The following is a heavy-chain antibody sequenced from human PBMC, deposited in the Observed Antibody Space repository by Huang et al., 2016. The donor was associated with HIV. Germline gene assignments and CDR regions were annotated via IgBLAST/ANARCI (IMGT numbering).Heavy chain of an antibody. Sequence: QVQLQESGPGLVKPSETLSLTCTVSGGSISSHHYSWIRQPPGKGLEWIGIIYYSGSTNYIPSLKSRATISLDTSKNHFCLRLRSVTAADTAVYYCARVARGPNWYFDLWGRGTLVTVSS. D-gene: IGHD2-15*01. CDR1: GGSISSHH. V-gene: IGHV4-59*11. J-gene: IGHJ2*01. CDR3: ARVARGPNWYFDL. CDR2: IYYSGST.